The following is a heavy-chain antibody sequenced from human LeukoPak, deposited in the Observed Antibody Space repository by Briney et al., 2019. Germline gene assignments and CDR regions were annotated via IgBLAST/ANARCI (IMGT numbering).Heavy chain of an antibody. J-gene: IGHJ4*02. CDR2: INHSGST. V-gene: IGHV4-34*01. Sequence: SETLSLNCAVYGGSFSGYYWSWIRQPPGKGLEWIGEINHSGSTNYNPSLKSRVTISVDTSKNQFSLKLSSVTAADTAVYYCARGAAAAGTALGYWGQGTLVTVSS. D-gene: IGHD6-13*01. CDR3: ARGAAAAGTALGY. CDR1: GGSFSGYY.